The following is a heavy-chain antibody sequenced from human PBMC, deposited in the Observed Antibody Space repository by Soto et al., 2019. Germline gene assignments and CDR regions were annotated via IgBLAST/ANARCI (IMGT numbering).Heavy chain of an antibody. CDR1: GFTFRGYG. CDR2: IWYDGSKK. Sequence: QVQLVESGGGVVQPGRSLRVSCAASGFTFRGYGMHWVRQAPVKGLEWVAVIWYDGSKKYYADSVKGRFTISRDNSENTLYLQMNSLRVEDTAVYYCARGECSGDSCYAFDIWGQGTMVTVSS. J-gene: IGHJ3*02. V-gene: IGHV3-33*01. D-gene: IGHD2-15*01. CDR3: ARGECSGDSCYAFDI.